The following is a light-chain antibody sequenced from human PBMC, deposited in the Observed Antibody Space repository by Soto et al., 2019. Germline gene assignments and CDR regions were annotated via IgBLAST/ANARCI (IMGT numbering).Light chain of an antibody. CDR2: EVS. CDR3: SSYSITTAYL. Sequence: QSALTQPASVSGSPGQSITISCTGTSSDVGRYAYVSWYQLHPGKAPKLVVFEVSNRPSGVSYRFSGSKSGNTASLTISGLQAEDEADYFCSSYSITTAYLFGTGTKVTV. V-gene: IGLV2-14*01. CDR1: SSDVGRYAY. J-gene: IGLJ1*01.